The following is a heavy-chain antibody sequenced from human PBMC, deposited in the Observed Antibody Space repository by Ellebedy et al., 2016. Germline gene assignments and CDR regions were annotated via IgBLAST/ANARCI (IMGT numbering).Heavy chain of an antibody. CDR1: GFTFTSYA. CDR3: ARDGEDGYDYTPLDY. J-gene: IGHJ4*02. V-gene: IGHV1-3*01. D-gene: IGHD5-24*01. CDR2: INAGNGNT. Sequence: ASVKVSCKASGFTFTSYAIHWVRQAPGQRLQWVGWINAGNGNTRYSQKFQGRVTITRDTSASTAYMELSSLRSEDTAVYYCARDGEDGYDYTPLDYWGQGTLVAVSS.